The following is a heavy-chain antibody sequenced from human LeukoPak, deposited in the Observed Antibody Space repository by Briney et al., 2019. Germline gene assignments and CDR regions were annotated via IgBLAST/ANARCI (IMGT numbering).Heavy chain of an antibody. V-gene: IGHV3-23*01. CDR2: ITESGDRT. D-gene: IGHD4-4*01. J-gene: IGHJ4*02. CDR1: GFTFSSYA. CDR3: AKHCPRKAGITTHFDC. Sequence: GGSLRLSCAASGFTFSSYAMSWVRQAPGKGLEWVSIITESGDRTVYADSVKGRFTISRDNSKNTLYLQMNSLGGEDTAVYYCAKHCPRKAGITTHFDCWGQGTLVTVPS.